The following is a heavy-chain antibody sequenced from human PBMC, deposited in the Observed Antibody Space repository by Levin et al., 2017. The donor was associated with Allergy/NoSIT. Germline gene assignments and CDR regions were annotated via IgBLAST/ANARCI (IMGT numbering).Heavy chain of an antibody. V-gene: IGHV3-30*18. CDR1: GFSFSSYG. J-gene: IGHJ4*02. CDR3: AKLGHSGRATFIDY. Sequence: GGSLRLSCAASGFSFSSYGMHWVRQAPGKGLEWATYISYDGSNTYYGDSVKGRFTISRDNSKNTLYLQMKSLRPDDTAMYYCAKLGHSGRATFIDYWGQGTLVTV. D-gene: IGHD6-19*01. CDR2: ISYDGSNT.